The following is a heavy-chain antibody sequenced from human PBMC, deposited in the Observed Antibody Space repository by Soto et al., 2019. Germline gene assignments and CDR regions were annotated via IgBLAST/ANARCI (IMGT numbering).Heavy chain of an antibody. CDR1: GFTFSGSA. Sequence: EVQLVESGGGLVQPGESVIISCAASGFTFSGSAIHWVRQTSGKGLEWLGRIKARSFNYATAYSASLKGRFTISRDDSKNTAYLHMTGLTTEDTGVYFCSRLWAGGDDRDTPPYYLDSWGQGTLVTVSS. CDR3: SRLWAGGDDRDTPPYYLDS. D-gene: IGHD3-16*01. V-gene: IGHV3-73*02. CDR2: IKARSFNYAT. J-gene: IGHJ4*02.